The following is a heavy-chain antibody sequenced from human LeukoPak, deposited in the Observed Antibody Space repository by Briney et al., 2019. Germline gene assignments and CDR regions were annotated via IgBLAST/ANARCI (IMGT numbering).Heavy chain of an antibody. CDR3: AGGDYHGSESYANY. Sequence: PSETLSLTCAVYGGSFSGQYWGWIRQPPGKGLEWIREINRGGSISYNASLKSRVTISLDTSKNQFSLKLSSVTAADTAVYYCAGGDYHGSESYANYWGQGTLVTVSS. J-gene: IGHJ4*02. D-gene: IGHD3-10*01. V-gene: IGHV4-34*01. CDR2: INRGGSI. CDR1: GGSFSGQY.